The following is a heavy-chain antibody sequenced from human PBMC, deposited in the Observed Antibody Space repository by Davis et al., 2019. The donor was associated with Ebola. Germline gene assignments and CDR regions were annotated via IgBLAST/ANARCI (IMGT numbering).Heavy chain of an antibody. D-gene: IGHD3-10*01. CDR2: ISGYNRNT. CDR1: GYSFRNYG. CDR3: VRGNSMLRGDIDHDF. J-gene: IGHJ4*02. V-gene: IGHV1-18*04. Sequence: ASVKVSCKASGYSFRNYGITWVRQAPGQGLEWMGWISGYNRNTKSAQKFQGRVTMSADTSTDTAYMELRSLTSDDTAVYYCVRGNSMLRGDIDHDFWGQGTLVSVSS.